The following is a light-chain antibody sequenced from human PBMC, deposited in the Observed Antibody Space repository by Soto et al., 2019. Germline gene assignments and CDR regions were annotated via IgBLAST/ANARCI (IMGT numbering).Light chain of an antibody. CDR2: GAS. CDR3: HQYDNSPRT. V-gene: IGKV3-20*01. Sequence: EIVLTQSPGTLSLSPGERATLSCRASQSVNSNYLAWYQQKPGQGPRLLMYGASSRATGIPDRFSGSGSGTDFTLTNSRLEPEDFAVYYCHQYDNSPRTFGQGTKVEIK. J-gene: IGKJ1*01. CDR1: QSVNSNY.